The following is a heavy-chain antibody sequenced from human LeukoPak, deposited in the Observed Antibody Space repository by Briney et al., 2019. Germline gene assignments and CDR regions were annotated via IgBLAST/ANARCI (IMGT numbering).Heavy chain of an antibody. V-gene: IGHV3-23*01. CDR1: GFTFSTYA. J-gene: IGHJ6*02. D-gene: IGHD2-8*01. CDR3: AKDMGYFTGMDV. Sequence: GGSLRLSCAASGFTFSTYAMSWVRQAPGKGLEWVSLIRGSGGSTYYADSVRGRFTISRDNSKNTLYLQMNGPRAEDTAVYYCAKDMGYFTGMDVWGQGTTVTVSS. CDR2: IRGSGGST.